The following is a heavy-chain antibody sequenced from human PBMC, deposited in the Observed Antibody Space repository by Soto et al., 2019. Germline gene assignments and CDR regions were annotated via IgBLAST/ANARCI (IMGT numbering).Heavy chain of an antibody. J-gene: IGHJ5*02. V-gene: IGHV1-24*01. D-gene: IGHD2-2*01. CDR2: FDPEDGET. CDR3: ATGGGYCSSTSCYLYRANWFAP. CDR1: GYTLTELS. Sequence: SVKFSCKVSGYTLTELSMHWVRQAPGKGLEWMGGFDPEDGETIYAQKFQGRVTMTEDTSTDTAYMELSSMRSEDTAVYYCATGGGYCSSTSCYLYRANWFAPWGQGTLVTVSS.